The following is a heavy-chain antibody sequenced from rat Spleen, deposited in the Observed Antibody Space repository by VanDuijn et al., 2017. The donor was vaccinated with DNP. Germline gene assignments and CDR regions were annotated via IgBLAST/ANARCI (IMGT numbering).Heavy chain of an antibody. J-gene: IGHJ2*01. CDR3: VRSDYYDGCFYYGYFDF. CDR2: LSSGGNT. Sequence: QVQLMESGPGLVHSSQTLSLTCSVSGFSLTTNTLAWVRQPPGKGLEWLAALSSGGNTFYNPALKSRLSISRDTSKSQLFLKMDSLQIEDTAMYFCVRSDYYDGCFYYGYFDFWGQGVMVTVSS. V-gene: IGHV2-6*01. CDR1: GFSLTTNT. D-gene: IGHD1-12*02.